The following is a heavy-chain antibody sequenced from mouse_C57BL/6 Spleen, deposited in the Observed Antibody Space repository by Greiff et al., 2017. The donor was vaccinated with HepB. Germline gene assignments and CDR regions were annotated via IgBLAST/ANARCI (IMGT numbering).Heavy chain of an antibody. J-gene: IGHJ2*01. Sequence: EVKLMESGGGLVKPGGSLKLSCAASGFTFSSYAMSWVRQTPEKRLEWVATISDGGSYTYYPDNVKGRFTISRDNAKNNLYLQMSHLKSEDTAMYYCARDPHPRGLDYWAKAPLSQSPQ. CDR1: GFTFSSYA. CDR2: ISDGGSYT. V-gene: IGHV5-4*01. CDR3: ARDPHPRGLDY. D-gene: IGHD3-3*01.